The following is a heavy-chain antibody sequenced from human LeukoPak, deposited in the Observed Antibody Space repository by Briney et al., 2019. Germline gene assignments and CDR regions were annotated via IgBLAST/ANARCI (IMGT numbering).Heavy chain of an antibody. CDR3: ARIGGGSYNVGFDY. D-gene: IGHD1-26*01. CDR2: IIPILGIA. J-gene: IGHJ4*02. CDR1: GGTFSSYA. Sequence: GASVKVSCKASGGTFSSYAISWVRQAPGQGLEWMGRIIPILGIANYAQKFQGRVTMTTDTSTSTAYMELRSLGSDDTAVYYCARIGGGSYNVGFDYWGQGTLVTVSS. V-gene: IGHV1-69*04.